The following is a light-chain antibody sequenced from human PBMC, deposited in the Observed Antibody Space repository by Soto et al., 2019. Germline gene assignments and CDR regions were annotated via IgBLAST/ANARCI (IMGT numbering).Light chain of an antibody. V-gene: IGKV1-9*01. CDR1: QSINNY. CDR3: QQLRSYPGT. CDR2: AAS. J-gene: IGKJ4*01. Sequence: DIQLTQSPYALSASVRDRVTITCRASQSINNYLSWYQQKPGEAPKLLIYAASTWHGGVPSRFSGSGSGTDFALTITSLQSEDFATYYCQQLRSYPGTFGGGTKVDIK.